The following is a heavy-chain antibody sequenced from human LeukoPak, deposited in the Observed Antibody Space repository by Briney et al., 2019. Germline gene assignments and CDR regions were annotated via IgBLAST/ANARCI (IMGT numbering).Heavy chain of an antibody. CDR3: VRGQFYDILT. CDR2: ISSSSSYI. D-gene: IGHD3-9*01. CDR1: GFTFSSYS. Sequence: AGGSLRLSCAASGFTFSSYSMNWVRQAPGKGLEWVSYISSSSSYIYYADSVKGRFTIPRDNAKNSLYLQMNSLRAEDTAVYYCVRGQFYDILTWGQGTLVTVSS. V-gene: IGHV3-21*05. J-gene: IGHJ5*02.